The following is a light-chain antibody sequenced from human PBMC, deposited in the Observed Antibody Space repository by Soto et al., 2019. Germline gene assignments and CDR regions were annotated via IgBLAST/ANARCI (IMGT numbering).Light chain of an antibody. Sequence: QSALTQPASVSGSPGQSITISCTGTSSDVGVYNYVSWFQQHPGIVPKLMIYEVSNRPSGVSNRFSGSKSVNTASLTISGLQSEDEAYYYCISYTSKSTWVFGGGTKVTVL. V-gene: IGLV2-14*01. CDR1: SSDVGVYNY. CDR3: ISYTSKSTWV. J-gene: IGLJ2*01. CDR2: EVS.